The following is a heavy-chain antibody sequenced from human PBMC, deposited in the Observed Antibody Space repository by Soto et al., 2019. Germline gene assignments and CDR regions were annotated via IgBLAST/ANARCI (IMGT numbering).Heavy chain of an antibody. D-gene: IGHD2-15*01. J-gene: IGHJ3*02. CDR3: VIDYCSGGNCYSLVFDI. Sequence: GGSLRLSCAASGFTFSTYDMHWVRQATGRGLEWVSGIGTVGDTYYPGSVKGRFTISRENAKNSLYLQMNSLRAGDTAVYYCVIDYCSGGNCYSLVFDIWGQGTMVTVSS. CDR2: IGTVGDT. CDR1: GFTFSTYD. V-gene: IGHV3-13*01.